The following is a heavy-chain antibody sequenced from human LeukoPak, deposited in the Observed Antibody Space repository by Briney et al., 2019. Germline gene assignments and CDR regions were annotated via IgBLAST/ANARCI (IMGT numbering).Heavy chain of an antibody. V-gene: IGHV1-24*01. J-gene: IGHJ3*02. Sequence: GASVTVSCKASGGTFSSYAISWVRQAPGKGLEWMGGFDPEDGETIYAQKFQGRVTMTEDTSTDTAYMELSSLRSEDTAVYYCATGFGELLYSRDAFDIWGQGTMVTVSS. CDR3: ATGFGELLYSRDAFDI. D-gene: IGHD3-10*01. CDR1: GGTFSSYA. CDR2: FDPEDGET.